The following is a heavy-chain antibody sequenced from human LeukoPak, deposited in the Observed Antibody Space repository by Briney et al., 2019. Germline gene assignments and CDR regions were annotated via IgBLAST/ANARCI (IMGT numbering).Heavy chain of an antibody. CDR2: ISWNSGSI. J-gene: IGHJ4*02. V-gene: IGHV3-9*01. D-gene: IGHD2-2*01. Sequence: GGSLRLSCAASGFTFDDYAMHWVRQAPGKGLEWVSGISWNSGSIGYADFVKGRFTISRDNAKNSLYLQMNSLRAEDTALYYCAKASVVVPPFFDYWGQGTLVTVSS. CDR3: AKASVVVPPFFDY. CDR1: GFTFDDYA.